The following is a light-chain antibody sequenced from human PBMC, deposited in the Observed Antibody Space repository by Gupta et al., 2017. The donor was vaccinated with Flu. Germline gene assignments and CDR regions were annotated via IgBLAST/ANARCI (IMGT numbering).Light chain of an antibody. CDR3: QQRSNGPPLYT. CDR1: QSVSSY. V-gene: IGKV3-11*01. Sequence: TLSLSPGERATLACRASQSVSSYLAWYQQKPGQAPRLLIYDASNRATGIPARFSGSGAGTDFTLTISSLEPEDFAVYYCQQRSNGPPLYTFGQGTKLEIK. CDR2: DAS. J-gene: IGKJ2*01.